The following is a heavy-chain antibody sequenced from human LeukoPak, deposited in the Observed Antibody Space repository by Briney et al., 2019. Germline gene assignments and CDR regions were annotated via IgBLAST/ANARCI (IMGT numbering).Heavy chain of an antibody. CDR3: ARSPPGRDCSGGSCYPRYYYYGMDV. J-gene: IGHJ6*02. Sequence: ASVKVSCKASGGTFSSYAISWVRQAPGQGLEWMGGIIPIFGTANYAQKFQGRVTITADESTSTAYMELSSLRSEDTAVYYCARSPPGRDCSGGSCYPRYYYYGMDVWGQGTTVTVSS. D-gene: IGHD2-15*01. V-gene: IGHV1-69*13. CDR1: GGTFSSYA. CDR2: IIPIFGTA.